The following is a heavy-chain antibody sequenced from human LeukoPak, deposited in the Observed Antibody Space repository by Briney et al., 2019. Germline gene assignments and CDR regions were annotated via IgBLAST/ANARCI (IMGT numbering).Heavy chain of an antibody. CDR2: ISYDGSNK. Sequence: GGSLRLSCAASGFTFSSYGMHWVRQAPGKGLEWVAVISYDGSNKYYADSVKGRFTISRDNSKNTLYLQMNRLRAEDTAVYYCAKDHMTRYDYGDSFNYSYGMDVWGQGTTVTVSS. V-gene: IGHV3-30*18. CDR1: GFTFSSYG. J-gene: IGHJ6*02. CDR3: AKDHMTRYDYGDSFNYSYGMDV. D-gene: IGHD4-17*01.